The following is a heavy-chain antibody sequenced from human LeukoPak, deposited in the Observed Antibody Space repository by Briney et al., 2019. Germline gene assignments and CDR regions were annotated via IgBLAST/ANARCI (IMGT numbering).Heavy chain of an antibody. CDR1: GFTFSTHA. V-gene: IGHV3-64*04. CDR3: ASSLGYCSGGSCSNWFDP. D-gene: IGHD2-15*01. CDR2: ISSNGNNT. J-gene: IGHJ5*02. Sequence: PGGSLRLSCSASGFTFSTHAMHWVRQAPGKGLEYGSGISSNGNNTCYVDSAKGRFTISRDNAKNSLYLQMNSLRAEDTAVYYCASSLGYCSGGSCSNWFDPWGQGTLVTVSS.